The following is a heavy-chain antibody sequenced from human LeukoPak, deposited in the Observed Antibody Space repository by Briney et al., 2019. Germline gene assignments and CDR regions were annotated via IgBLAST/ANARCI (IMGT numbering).Heavy chain of an antibody. V-gene: IGHV3-74*01. D-gene: IGHD6-13*01. CDR1: GFTFNNYW. CDR2: INNDGSSA. CDR3: VIAAAGPSRIYYFDY. J-gene: IGHJ4*02. Sequence: GGSLRLSCAASGFTFNNYWIHWVRQVPGKGLVWVSRINNDGSSASYVDSVKGRFTISRDNSKNTLYLQMSSLRAEDTAVYYCVIAAAGPSRIYYFDYWGQGTLVTVSS.